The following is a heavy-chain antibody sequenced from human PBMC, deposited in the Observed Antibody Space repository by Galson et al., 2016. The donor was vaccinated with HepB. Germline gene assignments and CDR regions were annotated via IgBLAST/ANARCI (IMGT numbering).Heavy chain of an antibody. V-gene: IGHV3-33*01. D-gene: IGHD3-22*01. Sequence: SLRLSCAASGFTFSGYGMHWVRQAPGMGLEWVAVIWFDGSKTYYADSVKGRFTISRDNSKNTLSLQMNSLRAEDTAVYYCARSGSYYDRAGYYRDPFDYWGQGTLVTVSS. J-gene: IGHJ4*02. CDR1: GFTFSGYG. CDR2: IWFDGSKT. CDR3: ARSGSYYDRAGYYRDPFDY.